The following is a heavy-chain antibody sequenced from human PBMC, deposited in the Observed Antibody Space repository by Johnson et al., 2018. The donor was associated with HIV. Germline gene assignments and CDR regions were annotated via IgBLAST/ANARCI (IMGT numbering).Heavy chain of an antibody. Sequence: QVQLVESGGGVVQPGRSLRLSCAVSGLTFSNYGMHWVRQAPGKGLEWVAVMSYDGSNKYYADSVKGRFTISRDNSKNTLYLQMNSLRAEDTAVYFCARDLPFYYGSGWDAFDLWGQGTMVTVSS. CDR3: ARDLPFYYGSGWDAFDL. J-gene: IGHJ3*01. CDR2: MSYDGSNK. V-gene: IGHV3-30*19. CDR1: GLTFSNYG. D-gene: IGHD3-10*01.